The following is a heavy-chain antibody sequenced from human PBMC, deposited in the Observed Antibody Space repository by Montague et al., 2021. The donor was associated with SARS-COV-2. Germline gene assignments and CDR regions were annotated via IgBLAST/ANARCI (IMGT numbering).Heavy chain of an antibody. CDR2: INHSGGT. D-gene: IGHD3-22*01. V-gene: IGHV4-34*01. Sequence: SETLSLTCAVYGGSFSGHSWTWIRQPPGKGLEWIGEINHSGGTSYNQSLKSRGTISVDTSKNQCSLKLSSLTAADTAVYYCARGLTDVTVILVFVGASLYFDSWGQGALVTVSS. CDR3: ARGLTDVTVILVFVGASLYFDS. CDR1: GGSFSGHS. J-gene: IGHJ4*02.